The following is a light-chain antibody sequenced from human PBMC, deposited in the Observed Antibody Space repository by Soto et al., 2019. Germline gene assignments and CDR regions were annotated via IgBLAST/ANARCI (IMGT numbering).Light chain of an antibody. CDR1: NSNIGSDT. CDR3: AAWDDSLNLV. J-gene: IGLJ3*02. V-gene: IGLV1-44*01. CDR2: SNN. Sequence: QSVLTQPPSASGTPGQRVTISCSGSNSNIGSDTVNWYQHLPGTAPKLVIHSNNQRPSGVPDRFSASKSGTSASLVISGLQSEDEADYYCAAWDDSLNLVFGGGTKLTVL.